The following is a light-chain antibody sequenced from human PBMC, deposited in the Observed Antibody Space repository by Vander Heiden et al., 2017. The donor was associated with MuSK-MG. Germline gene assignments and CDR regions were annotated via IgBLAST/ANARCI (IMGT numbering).Light chain of an antibody. CDR2: GNS. V-gene: IGLV1-40*01. Sequence: SVLTQPPSVSGAPGQRVPISCPGSSSNIGAGYDVHWYQQLPGTAPKLLIYGNSNRPSGVPDRFSGSKSGTSASLAITGLQAEDEADYYCQSYDSSLSGVVFGGGTKLTVL. CDR3: QSYDSSLSGVV. CDR1: SSNIGAGYD. J-gene: IGLJ2*01.